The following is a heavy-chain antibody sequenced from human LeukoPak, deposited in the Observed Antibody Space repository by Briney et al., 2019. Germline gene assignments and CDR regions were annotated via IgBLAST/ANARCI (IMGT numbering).Heavy chain of an antibody. D-gene: IGHD1-14*01. CDR2: ISGGGSTT. CDR1: GFTFSSYW. Sequence: GGSLRLSCAASGFTFSSYWMHWVRQAPGKGLVWVSRISGGGSTTAYADSVKGRFTICRDNPTNTLYLQLGRLRVEDTAVYYCARASSTGPPDYWGQGTLVTVSS. J-gene: IGHJ4*02. CDR3: ARASSTGPPDY. V-gene: IGHV3-74*01.